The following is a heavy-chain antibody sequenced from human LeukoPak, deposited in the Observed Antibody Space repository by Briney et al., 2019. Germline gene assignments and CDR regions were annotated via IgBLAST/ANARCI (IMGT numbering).Heavy chain of an antibody. V-gene: IGHV3-9*01. D-gene: IGHD6-19*01. CDR1: GFTFDDYA. J-gene: IGHJ4*02. CDR2: ISWNSGSI. CDR3: APTGAVAGG. Sequence: PGGSLRLSCAASGFTFDDYAMHWVRQAPGKGLEWVSGISWNSGSIGYADSVKGRFTISRDNAKSSLYLQMNSLRAEDTALYYCAPTGAVAGGWGQGTLVTVSS.